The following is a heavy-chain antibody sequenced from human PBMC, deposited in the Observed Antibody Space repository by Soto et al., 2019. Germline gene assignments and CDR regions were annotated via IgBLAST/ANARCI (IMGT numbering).Heavy chain of an antibody. J-gene: IGHJ5*02. Sequence: PGGSLRLSCAASGFTFSSYAMHWVRQAPRKGLEWVAVISYDGSNKYYADSVKGRFTISRDNSKNTLYLQMNSLRAEDMAVYYCARDGRGYYDSSGYYYPFNWFDPWGQGTLVTVSS. CDR2: ISYDGSNK. D-gene: IGHD3-22*01. CDR1: GFTFSSYA. CDR3: ARDGRGYYDSSGYYYPFNWFDP. V-gene: IGHV3-30-3*01.